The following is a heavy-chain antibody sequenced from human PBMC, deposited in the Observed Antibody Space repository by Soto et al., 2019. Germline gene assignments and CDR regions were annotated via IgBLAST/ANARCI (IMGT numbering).Heavy chain of an antibody. Sequence: SVKVSCKASGGTFSGYAISSVRQPPGQGLEWMGEIIPMFGTSNYAQKFQGRVTITADESTSTAYMELSSLRSEDTAVYYCARGSCSSTSCYKEYYFDLWGQGTLVTVSS. CDR1: GGTFSGYA. CDR3: ARGSCSSTSCYKEYYFDL. V-gene: IGHV1-69*13. D-gene: IGHD2-2*02. CDR2: IIPMFGTS. J-gene: IGHJ4*02.